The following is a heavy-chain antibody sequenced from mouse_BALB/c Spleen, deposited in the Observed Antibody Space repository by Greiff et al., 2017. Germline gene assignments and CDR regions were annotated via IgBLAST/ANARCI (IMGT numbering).Heavy chain of an antibody. CDR1: GYTFTSYD. CDR3: ARKDY. CDR2: FFPGDAST. Sequence: QVQLQQSGAELVKPGASVKLSCKASGYTFTSYDINWVRQRPEQGLEWIGWFFPGDASTKYNEKFKGKATLTTDKSSSTAYMQLSRLTSEDSAVYFCARKDYWGQGTSVTVS. V-gene: IGHV1S56*01. J-gene: IGHJ4*01.